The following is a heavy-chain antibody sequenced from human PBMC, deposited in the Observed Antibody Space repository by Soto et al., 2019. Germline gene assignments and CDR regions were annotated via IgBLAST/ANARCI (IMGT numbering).Heavy chain of an antibody. D-gene: IGHD4-17*01. CDR1: GGTFSSYA. V-gene: IGHV1-69*05. CDR3: ARTLYGDNVDY. Sequence: SVNVSCKASGGTFSSYAISWVRQAPGQGLEWMGGIIPIFGTANYAQKFQGRVTMTRNTSISTAYMELSSLRSEDTAVYYCARTLYGDNVDYWGQGTLVTVSS. J-gene: IGHJ4*02. CDR2: IIPIFGTA.